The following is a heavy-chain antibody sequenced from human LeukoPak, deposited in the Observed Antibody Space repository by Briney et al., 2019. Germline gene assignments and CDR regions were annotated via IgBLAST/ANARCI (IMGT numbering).Heavy chain of an antibody. V-gene: IGHV3-74*01. D-gene: IGHD6-19*01. CDR2: INSDGSST. Sequence: PGGSLRLSCAASGFTFSSYWMHWVRQAPGKGLVWVSRINSDGSSTSYADSVKGRFTISRDNAKNTLYLQMNSLRAEDTAVYYCARGHPEGIAVAGTGTFGDYWGQGTLVTVSS. CDR3: ARGHPEGIAVAGTGTFGDY. CDR1: GFTFSSYW. J-gene: IGHJ4*02.